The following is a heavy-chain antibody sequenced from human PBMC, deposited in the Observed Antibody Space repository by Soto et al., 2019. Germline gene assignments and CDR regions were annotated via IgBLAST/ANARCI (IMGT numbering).Heavy chain of an antibody. V-gene: IGHV3-11*05. CDR1: GFTFSDYY. Sequence: QVQLVESGGGLVKPGGSLRLSCAASGFTFSDYYMSWIRQAPGKGLEWVSYINSSSSYTNYADSVKGRFTISRDNAKNSLCLPMNGLRAEGTAGSDCARTMAAGGGRGCFDLWGRGTLVTVSS. CDR3: ARTMAAGGGRGCFDL. CDR2: INSSSSYT. D-gene: IGHD6-13*01. J-gene: IGHJ2*01.